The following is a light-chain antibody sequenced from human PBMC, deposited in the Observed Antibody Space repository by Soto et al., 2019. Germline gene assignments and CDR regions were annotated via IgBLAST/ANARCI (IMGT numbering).Light chain of an antibody. CDR3: CSYAGSAV. J-gene: IGLJ1*01. CDR1: SSDVGSYNL. Sequence: QAVLTQPASVSGAPGQPSTISCTGTSSDVGSYNLVSWYQQHPGKAPKLMIYEGSKRPSGVSNRFSGSKSGNTASLTISGLQAEDEADYYCCSYAGSAVFGTGTKVTVL. CDR2: EGS. V-gene: IGLV2-23*01.